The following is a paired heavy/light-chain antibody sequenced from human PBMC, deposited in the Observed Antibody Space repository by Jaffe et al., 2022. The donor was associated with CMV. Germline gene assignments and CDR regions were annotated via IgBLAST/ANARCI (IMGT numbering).Light chain of an antibody. CDR2: YDS. V-gene: IGLV3-21*04. Sequence: SYVPTQSPSLSVGPGKTARITCEGDNIGSKSVHWYQKKPGQAPVVVIYYDSDRPSGIPERFTGSNSGNTATLTISRVEGGDEADYYCQVWDRSSDHKVFGGGTKLTVL. J-gene: IGLJ3*02. CDR3: QVWDRSSDHKV. CDR1: NIGSKS.
Heavy chain of an antibody. J-gene: IGHJ4*02. CDR2: ISGYNGNT. D-gene: IGHD3-22*01. Sequence: QVHLVQSGAEVKKPGASVKISCKASGYTFSSYGVSWVRQAPGQGLEWMGWISGYNGNTNYAQKLQGRVSMTTDTSTSTAYMELRSLTSDDTAVYYCAREAPYFDSSGYYAVGDYWGQGTLVTVSS. CDR3: AREAPYFDSSGYYAVGDY. V-gene: IGHV1-18*01. CDR1: GYTFSSYG.